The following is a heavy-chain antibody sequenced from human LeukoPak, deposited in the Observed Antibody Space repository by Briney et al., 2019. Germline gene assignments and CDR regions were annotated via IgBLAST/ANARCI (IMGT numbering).Heavy chain of an antibody. J-gene: IGHJ4*02. V-gene: IGHV3-9*01. D-gene: IGHD6-19*01. CDR3: AKGLKGLKFDY. Sequence: GGSLRLSCAASGCTFDDYAMHWVRQAPGKGLEWVSGISWNSGSIGYSDSVKGRFTISRDNAKNSLYLQMNSLRADDTALYYCAKGLKGLKFDYWGQGTLVTVSS. CDR2: ISWNSGSI. CDR1: GCTFDDYA.